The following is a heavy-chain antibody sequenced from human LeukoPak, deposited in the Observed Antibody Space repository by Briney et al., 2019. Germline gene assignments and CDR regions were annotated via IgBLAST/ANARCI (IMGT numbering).Heavy chain of an antibody. CDR2: INTDGSTT. CDR1: GSTFSRYW. V-gene: IGHV3-74*01. J-gene: IGHJ4*02. Sequence: GGSLRLSCAASGSTFSRYWMNWVRQAPGKGLVWVSRINTDGSTTSYADSVRGRFTISRDNAKNTLYVQMSSLRVEDTAVYYCARGVSGGFDYGGQGTLVTVSS. D-gene: IGHD6-13*01. CDR3: ARGVSGGFDY.